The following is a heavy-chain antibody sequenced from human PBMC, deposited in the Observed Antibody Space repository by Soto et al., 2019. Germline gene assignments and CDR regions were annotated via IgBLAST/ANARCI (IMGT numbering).Heavy chain of an antibody. V-gene: IGHV3-74*01. Sequence: EVQLVESGGGLVQPGGSLRLSCAASGLPFGDNWMHWVRQAPGKGLVWVSRISNDGSDTTYADSVRGRFTVSRDNAKNTLYLQMTSLRAEDTAVYYCARDSYSSATHWGHGTLVTVSS. D-gene: IGHD4-4*01. CDR1: GLPFGDNW. CDR2: ISNDGSDT. CDR3: ARDSYSSATH. J-gene: IGHJ4*01.